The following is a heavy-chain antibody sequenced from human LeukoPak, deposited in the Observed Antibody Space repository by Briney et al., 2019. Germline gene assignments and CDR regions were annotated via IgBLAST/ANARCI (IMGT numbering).Heavy chain of an antibody. J-gene: IGHJ4*02. V-gene: IGHV1-8*01. Sequence: ASVKVSCKASGYTFTSYDINWVRQAAGQGLEWMGWMNTNSGNTANAQKFQGRVTMTRNTYISTAYMELSSLRSEDTAVYCCARPRYSSGWYVYWGQGTLVTVSS. D-gene: IGHD6-19*01. CDR3: ARPRYSSGWYVY. CDR1: GYTFTSYD. CDR2: MNTNSGNT.